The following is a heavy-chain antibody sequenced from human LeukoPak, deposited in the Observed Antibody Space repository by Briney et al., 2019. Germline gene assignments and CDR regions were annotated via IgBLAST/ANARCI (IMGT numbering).Heavy chain of an antibody. V-gene: IGHV1-69*06. Sequence: ASVKVSCKASGYTFTTYNINWARQAPGQGLEWMGGIIPIFGTANYAQKFQGRVTITADKSTSTAYMELSRLRSDDTAVYYCARSDYYDNWFDPWGQGTLVTVSS. D-gene: IGHD3-22*01. CDR2: IIPIFGTA. CDR1: GYTFTTYN. J-gene: IGHJ5*02. CDR3: ARSDYYDNWFDP.